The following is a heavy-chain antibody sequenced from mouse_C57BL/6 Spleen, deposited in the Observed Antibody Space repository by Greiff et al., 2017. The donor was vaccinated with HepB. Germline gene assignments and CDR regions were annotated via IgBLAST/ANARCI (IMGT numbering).Heavy chain of an antibody. Sequence: VQLQQPGAELVRPGSSVKLSCKASGYTFTSYWMHWVKQRPIQGLEWIGNIDPSDSETHYNQKFKDKATLTVDKSSSTAYMQLSSLTSEVSAVYYCARSDYNGSPYDAMDYWGQGTSVTVSS. CDR3: ARSDYNGSPYDAMDY. CDR2: IDPSDSET. D-gene: IGHD1-1*01. V-gene: IGHV1-52*01. CDR1: GYTFTSYW. J-gene: IGHJ4*01.